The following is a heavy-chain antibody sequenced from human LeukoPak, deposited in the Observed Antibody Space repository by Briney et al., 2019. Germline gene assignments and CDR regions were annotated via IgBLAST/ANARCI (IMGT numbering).Heavy chain of an antibody. V-gene: IGHV4-39*07. CDR1: DDSISSNRYF. D-gene: IGHD1-26*01. CDR2: INYSGRT. CDR3: ARDIDDVGALLDF. Sequence: SETLSLTCTISDDSISSNRYFWAWIRQPPGKGLEWVASINYSGRTYYNPSLSSRLTISMDTAKRQFSLKLTSVTAADTALYYCARDIDDVGALLDFWGQGTLVTVSS. J-gene: IGHJ4*02.